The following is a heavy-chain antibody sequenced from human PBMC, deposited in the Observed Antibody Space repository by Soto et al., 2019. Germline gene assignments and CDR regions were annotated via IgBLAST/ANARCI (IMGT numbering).Heavy chain of an antibody. D-gene: IGHD3-10*01. Sequence: QVQLQESGPGLVKPSETLSLTCTVAGGSISSYYWSWIRQPPGKGLEWIGYIYYSGSTKYNPSLKSRVTLSGDTSKNRFSLGLSSVTAADTAFYYCAIVWGGAFDFWGQGTMVTVSS. V-gene: IGHV4-59*01. J-gene: IGHJ3*01. CDR2: IYYSGST. CDR3: AIVWGGAFDF. CDR1: GGSISSYY.